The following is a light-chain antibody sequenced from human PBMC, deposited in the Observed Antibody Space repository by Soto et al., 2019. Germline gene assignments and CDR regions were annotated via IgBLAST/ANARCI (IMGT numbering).Light chain of an antibody. Sequence: DIQITESPSTLSASVGVRVSITCRASQSISPWLAWYQQKPGTAPKLLIYKASSLESGVPSRFSGSASGTEFTLTISSLQPDDFATYYCQHYSGYSTFGQGTKVDIK. CDR1: QSISPW. J-gene: IGKJ1*01. CDR2: KAS. V-gene: IGKV1-5*03. CDR3: QHYSGYST.